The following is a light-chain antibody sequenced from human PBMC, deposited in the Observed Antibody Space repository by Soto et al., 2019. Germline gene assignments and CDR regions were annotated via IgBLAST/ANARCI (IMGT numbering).Light chain of an antibody. CDR2: DAS. Sequence: DLQMTQSPSTLSASVGDRVTITCRASQSISSWLAWYQQKPGKAPKLLIYDASSLESGVPSRFSGSGSGTEFPLTISSLQPDDFATYYCQQYNSYSHTFGQGTKVEIK. V-gene: IGKV1-5*01. CDR1: QSISSW. J-gene: IGKJ1*01. CDR3: QQYNSYSHT.